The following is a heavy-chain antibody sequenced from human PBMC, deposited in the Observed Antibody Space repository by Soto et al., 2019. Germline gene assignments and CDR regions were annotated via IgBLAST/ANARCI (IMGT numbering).Heavy chain of an antibody. CDR3: TRRQGSYLDQ. CDR1: CGYLSSFY. Sequence: SETLSLTWTVSCGYLSSFYWSRVRQTPGKGLEWIGYISYSGSTNYNPSLNSRVTISVDTSKKQFSLKLTSVTTADTAVYYCTRRQGSYLDQWGQGTLVTVSS. CDR2: ISYSGST. J-gene: IGHJ4*02. V-gene: IGHV4-59*01. D-gene: IGHD2-15*01.